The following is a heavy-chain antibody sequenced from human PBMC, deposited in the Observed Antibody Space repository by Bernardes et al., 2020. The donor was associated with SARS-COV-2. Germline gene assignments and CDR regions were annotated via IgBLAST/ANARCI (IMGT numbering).Heavy chain of an antibody. CDR2: INHSGST. CDR1: GGSFSGYY. J-gene: IGHJ6*03. Sequence: SETLSLTCAVYGGSFSGYYWSWIRQPPGKGLEWIGEINHSGSTNYNPSLKSRVTISVDTSKNQFSLKLSSVTAADTAVYYCASGYCSSTSCYRPKYYYYYYMDVWGKGTTVTVSS. D-gene: IGHD2-2*01. V-gene: IGHV4-34*01. CDR3: ASGYCSSTSCYRPKYYYYYYMDV.